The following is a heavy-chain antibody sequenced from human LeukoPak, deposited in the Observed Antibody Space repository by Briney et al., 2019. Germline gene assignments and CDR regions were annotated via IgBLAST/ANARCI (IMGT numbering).Heavy chain of an antibody. CDR2: ISSSSSYI. J-gene: IGHJ3*01. CDR1: GFTFSSYS. Sequence: PGGSLRLSCAASGFTFSSYSMNWVRQAPGKGLEWVSSISSSSSYIYYADSVKGRFTISRDNAKNSLYLQMNSLRAEDTAVYYCARELRGDYYDSSGYYPAWGQGTMVTVSS. V-gene: IGHV3-21*01. CDR3: ARELRGDYYDSSGYYPA. D-gene: IGHD3-22*01.